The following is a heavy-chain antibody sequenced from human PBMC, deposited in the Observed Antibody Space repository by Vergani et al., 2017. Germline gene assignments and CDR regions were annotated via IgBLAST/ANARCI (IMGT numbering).Heavy chain of an antibody. CDR2: IYYSGST. Sequence: QVQLQESGPGLVKPSETLSLTCTVSGGSISSYYWSWIRQPPGKGLEWIGYIYYSGSTNYNPSLKSRVTISVDTSKNQFSLKLSSVTAADTAVYYCAREQLEGYYYYYMDVWGKGTTVTVSS. V-gene: IGHV4-59*01. CDR3: AREQLEGYYYYYMDV. J-gene: IGHJ6*03. CDR1: GGSISSYY. D-gene: IGHD6-6*01.